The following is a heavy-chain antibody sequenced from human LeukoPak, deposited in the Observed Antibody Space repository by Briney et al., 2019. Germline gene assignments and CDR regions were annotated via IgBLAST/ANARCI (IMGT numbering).Heavy chain of an antibody. V-gene: IGHV1-69*10. CDR2: IIPIFGIA. CDR1: GGTFTSYA. J-gene: IGHJ6*02. CDR3: AREVRGYCSSTSCPPRGMDV. D-gene: IGHD2-2*01. Sequence: SVKVSCKAAGGTFTSYAISWVRQAPGQGLEWMGRIIPIFGIANYAQKFQGRVTITADKSTSTAYMELSSLRSEDTAVYYCAREVRGYCSSTSCPPRGMDVWGQGTTVTVSS.